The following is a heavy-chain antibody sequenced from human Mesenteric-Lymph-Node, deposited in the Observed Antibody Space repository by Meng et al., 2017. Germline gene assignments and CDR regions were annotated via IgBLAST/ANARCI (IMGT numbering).Heavy chain of an antibody. Sequence: ASVKVSCKASGYTFTGYYMHWMRQAPGQGLEWMGWMNPNSGNTGYAQKLQGRVTITRNTSISTAYMELSSLRSEDTAVYYCARGGYSSGWYVDAFDIWGQGTMVTVSS. CDR3: ARGGYSSGWYVDAFDI. CDR2: MNPNSGNT. V-gene: IGHV1-8*03. J-gene: IGHJ3*02. CDR1: GYTFTGYY. D-gene: IGHD6-19*01.